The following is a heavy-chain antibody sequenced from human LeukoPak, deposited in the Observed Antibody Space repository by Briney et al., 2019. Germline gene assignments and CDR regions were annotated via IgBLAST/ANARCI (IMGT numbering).Heavy chain of an antibody. V-gene: IGHV3-33*01. CDR3: ARRNAMDV. CDR2: IWFDGSNK. CDR1: GFIFSNDA. Sequence: GGSLRLSCAASGFIFSNDAMHWVRQAPGKGLEWVAFIWFDGSNKHYADSVKGRFTISRDNSEDTLYLQMNSLRAEDTAVYYCARRNAMDVWGQGTTVIVFS. J-gene: IGHJ6*02.